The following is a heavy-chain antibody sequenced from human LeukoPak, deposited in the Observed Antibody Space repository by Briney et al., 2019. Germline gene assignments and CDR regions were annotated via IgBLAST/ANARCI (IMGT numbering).Heavy chain of an antibody. CDR2: IYYSGST. D-gene: IGHD1-20*01. V-gene: IGHV4-59*01. CDR3: ARAHNWNLDY. J-gene: IGHJ4*02. Sequence: SETLSLTCTVSGGSISSYYWSWIRQPPGKGLEWIGYIYYSGSTNYNPSLKSRVTISVDTSKNRFSLKLSSVTAADTAVYYCARAHNWNLDYWGQGTLVTVSS. CDR1: GGSISSYY.